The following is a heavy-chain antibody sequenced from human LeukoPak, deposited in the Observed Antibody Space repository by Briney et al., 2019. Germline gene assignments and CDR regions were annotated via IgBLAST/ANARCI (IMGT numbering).Heavy chain of an antibody. V-gene: IGHV4-59*01. J-gene: IGHJ4*02. D-gene: IGHD3-22*01. CDR1: GGSISSYY. CDR3: ARVTGYVIEDYFDY. CDR2: IYYSGST. Sequence: SETLSLTCTVSGGSISSYYWSWIRQPPGKGLEWIGYIYYSGSTNYNPSLKSRVTISVDPSKNQCSLKLRSVTAADTAVYYCARVTGYVIEDYFDYWGQGTLVTVSS.